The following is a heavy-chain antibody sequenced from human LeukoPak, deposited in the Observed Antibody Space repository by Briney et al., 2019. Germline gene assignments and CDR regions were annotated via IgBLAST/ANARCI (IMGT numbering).Heavy chain of an antibody. CDR3: ARDGSRGNLVTAPDF. CDR1: GFTFSSYG. Sequence: GGSLRLSCAASGFTFSSYGMSWVRQAPGKGLEWVSAISGSGGSTYYADSVKGRFTISRDNSKNTLYLQMNSLRAEDTAVYYCARDGSRGNLVTAPDFWGQGTLVTVSS. J-gene: IGHJ4*02. V-gene: IGHV3-23*01. D-gene: IGHD2-21*02. CDR2: ISGSGGST.